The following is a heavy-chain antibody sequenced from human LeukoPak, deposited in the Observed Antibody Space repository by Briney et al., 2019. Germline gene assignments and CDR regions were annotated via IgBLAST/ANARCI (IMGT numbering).Heavy chain of an antibody. J-gene: IGHJ6*02. D-gene: IGHD2-15*01. CDR3: ARGRKIFPYCSVGSGYSTRSGMDV. Sequence: WESLSLTCAVDGGSFSGYYWSWIRQPPGKGMEWLGVINHGGRTTYNTSLKTRVTISVDTSKNQSSLTLSSVTAADTAVYYCARGRKIFPYCSVGSGYSTRSGMDVWGHRTTVSASS. CDR2: INHGGRT. CDR1: GGSFSGYY. V-gene: IGHV4-34*01.